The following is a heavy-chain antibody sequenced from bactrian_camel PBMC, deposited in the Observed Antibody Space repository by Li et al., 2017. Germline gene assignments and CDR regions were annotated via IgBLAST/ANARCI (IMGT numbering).Heavy chain of an antibody. V-gene: IGHV3S55*01. CDR2: IDIDGTT. D-gene: IGHD6*01. J-gene: IGHJ6*01. Sequence: HVQLVESGGGSVQPGGSLKLSCAASGYTGASCMAWFRESPGQEREGVATIDIDGTTRYADNVKGRFTVSSDNAKNTLYLQMNSLKPEDTAMYYCAAEDGGSWYGRCADDFGYWGQGTQVTVS. CDR1: GYTGASC. CDR3: AAEDGGSWYGRCADDFGY.